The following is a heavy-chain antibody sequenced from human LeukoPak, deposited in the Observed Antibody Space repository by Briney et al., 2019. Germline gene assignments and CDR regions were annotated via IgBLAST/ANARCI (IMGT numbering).Heavy chain of an antibody. CDR2: VNPGGGST. CDR3: ARTYDSSGFQY. D-gene: IGHD3-22*01. V-gene: IGHV1-46*01. J-gene: IGHJ4*02. CDR1: GYTFTSYF. Sequence: ASVKVSCTASGYTFTSYFMHWVRQAPGQGLEWMGSVNPGGGSTTYAQNFQGRVTMTRVTSTNTVYMELSSLRSEDTAVYYCARTYDSSGFQYWGQGTLVTVSS.